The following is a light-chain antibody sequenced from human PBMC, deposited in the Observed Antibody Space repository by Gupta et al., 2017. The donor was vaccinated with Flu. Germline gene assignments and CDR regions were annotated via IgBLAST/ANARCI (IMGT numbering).Light chain of an antibody. CDR3: MQALQTPWT. CDR1: QSLLHSNGYNY. J-gene: IGKJ1*01. V-gene: IGKV2-28*01. CDR2: LGS. Sequence: VTPGEPASISCRSSQSLLHSNGYNYLDWYLQKPGQSPQLLIYLGSNRASGVPDRFSGSGSGTXFTLKIXRVEAEDVGVYYCMQALQTPWTFGXGTKVEIK.